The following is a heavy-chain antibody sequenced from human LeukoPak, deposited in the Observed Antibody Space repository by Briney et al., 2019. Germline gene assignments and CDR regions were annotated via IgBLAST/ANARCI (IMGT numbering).Heavy chain of an antibody. V-gene: IGHV3-49*04. Sequence: GGSLRLSCAASGFTFGDYAMSWVRQAPGKGLEWVGFIRSKAYGGTTEYAASVKGRFTISRDDSKSIAYLQMNSLKTEDTAVYYCTRARGLLGGDAFDIWGQGTMVTVSS. CDR3: TRARGLLGGDAFDI. J-gene: IGHJ3*02. CDR2: IRSKAYGGTT. D-gene: IGHD1-26*01. CDR1: GFTFGDYA.